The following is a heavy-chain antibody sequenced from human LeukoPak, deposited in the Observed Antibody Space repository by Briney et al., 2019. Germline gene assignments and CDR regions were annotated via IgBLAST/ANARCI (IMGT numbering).Heavy chain of an antibody. V-gene: IGHV5-51*01. CDR3: ARRTVGATDNYYYYMDV. CDR2: IYPGDSDT. J-gene: IGHJ6*03. D-gene: IGHD1-26*01. Sequence: GESLKISCKGSGYSFTSYWIGWVRQMPGKGLEWMGIIYPGDSDTRYSPSFQGQVTISADKSISTAYLQWSSLKASDTAMYYCARRTVGATDNYYYYMDVWGKGTTVTVSS. CDR1: GYSFTSYW.